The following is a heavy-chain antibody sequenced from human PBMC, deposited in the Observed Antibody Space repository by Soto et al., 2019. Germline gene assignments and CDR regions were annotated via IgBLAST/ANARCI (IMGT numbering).Heavy chain of an antibody. CDR3: VREGVGPTYGWFEP. V-gene: IGHV1-2*04. CDR2: IHPHSGAT. CDR1: GYTFTGNY. Sequence: QVQLVQSGAEVKKPGASVKVSCEATGYTFTGNYLHWVRQAPGQGLEWMGWIHPHSGATKYAQKLQGLVTMTRDTSISTAYLDLSSLKSNDTAVYYCVREGVGPTYGWFEPWGQGTLVTASS. J-gene: IGHJ5*02. D-gene: IGHD2-8*01.